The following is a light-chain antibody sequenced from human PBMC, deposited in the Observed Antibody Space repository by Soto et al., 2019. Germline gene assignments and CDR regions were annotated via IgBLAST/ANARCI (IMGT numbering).Light chain of an antibody. Sequence: QSVLTQPASVSGSPGQSITISCTGTSSDVGGYNYVSWYQQHPGKAPKLMIYEVSNRPSGVSNRFSGSKSRNTASLTISGLQAEDEADYYCSSYTSSSTLEVFGGGTKLTVL. V-gene: IGLV2-14*01. CDR1: SSDVGGYNY. CDR2: EVS. CDR3: SSYTSSSTLEV. J-gene: IGLJ3*02.